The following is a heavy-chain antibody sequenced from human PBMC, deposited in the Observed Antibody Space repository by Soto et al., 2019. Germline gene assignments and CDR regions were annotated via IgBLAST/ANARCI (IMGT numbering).Heavy chain of an antibody. CDR1: GFTFSTYG. CDR2: ISYDGTNK. D-gene: IGHD4-17*01. CDR3: AKDLQSYGDYDYYCYGMDV. J-gene: IGHJ6*02. V-gene: IGHV3-30*18. Sequence: QVQLVESGGGEVQPGRSLTISCAASGFTFSTYGMHWVRQTPGKGLEWVAVISYDGTNKCYSDSVKGRFTISIDNFKNTLTLQMNSLRADDTAVYSCAKDLQSYGDYDYYCYGMDVWGLGTRVTVSS.